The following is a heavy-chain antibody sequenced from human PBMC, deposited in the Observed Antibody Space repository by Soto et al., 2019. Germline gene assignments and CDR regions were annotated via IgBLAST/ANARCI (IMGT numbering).Heavy chain of an antibody. Sequence: LGGSLRLSCAASGFTFSSYSMNWVRQAPGKGLEWVSSISSSSSYIYYADSVKGRFTISRDNAKNSLYLQMNSLRAEDTAVYYCARASYGSSSPNWFDPWGQGTLVTVSS. CDR1: GFTFSSYS. D-gene: IGHD6-6*01. V-gene: IGHV3-21*01. CDR3: ARASYGSSSPNWFDP. CDR2: ISSSSSYI. J-gene: IGHJ5*02.